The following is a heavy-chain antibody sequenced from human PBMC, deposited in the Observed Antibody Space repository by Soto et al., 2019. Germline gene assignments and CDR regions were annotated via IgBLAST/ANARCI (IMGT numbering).Heavy chain of an antibody. CDR3: TTDGPTIFGVVPDY. Sequence: EVQLVESGGGLVKPGGSLRLSCAASGFTFSNAWMSWVRQAPGKGLEWVGRIRSNTDGGTTDYAAPVKGRFTISRDDSKNTLYLQMNSLKTEDTAVYYCTTDGPTIFGVVPDYWGQGTLVTVSS. J-gene: IGHJ4*02. V-gene: IGHV3-15*01. D-gene: IGHD3-3*01. CDR1: GFTFSNAW. CDR2: IRSNTDGGTT.